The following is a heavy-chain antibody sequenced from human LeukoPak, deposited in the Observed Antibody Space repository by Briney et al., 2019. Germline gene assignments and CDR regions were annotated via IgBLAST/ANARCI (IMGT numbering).Heavy chain of an antibody. Sequence: SETLSLTCAVSGGSFSGYYWSWVRQPPGKGLEWIAEINHSGSTNYNPYLKSRVIISVDTYKNQSSKKLSSVTGADTVVYYCARGLRWLQSKRGFDYWGQGTLVTVSS. CDR2: INHSGST. V-gene: IGHV4-34*01. CDR3: ARGLRWLQSKRGFDY. D-gene: IGHD5-24*01. J-gene: IGHJ4*02. CDR1: GGSFSGYY.